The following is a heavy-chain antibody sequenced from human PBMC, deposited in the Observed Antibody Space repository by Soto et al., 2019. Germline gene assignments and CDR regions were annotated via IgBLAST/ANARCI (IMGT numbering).Heavy chain of an antibody. CDR1: GDSINSDKYY. Sequence: QLQLQESGPGLVKPSETLSLTCSVSGDSINSDKYYWGWIRQPPGKGLEWIGSIYFRGNTYYNPSLQALVTISLDKSKSQFSLKLNSVTAADSAVYFCARLEGLATISYYFDFWGQGALVTVSS. CDR3: ARLEGLATISYYFDF. V-gene: IGHV4-39*01. CDR2: IYFRGNT. J-gene: IGHJ4*02. D-gene: IGHD3-9*01.